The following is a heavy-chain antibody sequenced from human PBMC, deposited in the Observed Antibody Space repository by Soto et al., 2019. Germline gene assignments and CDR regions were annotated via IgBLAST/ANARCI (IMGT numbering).Heavy chain of an antibody. J-gene: IGHJ4*02. D-gene: IGHD2-2*01. V-gene: IGHV1-3*01. CDR1: GYTFTSYA. Sequence: QVQLVQSGAEVKKPGASVKVSCKASGYTFTSYAMHWVRQAPGQRLEWMGWINAGNGNTKYSQKFQGRVTITRDTSASTAYMELSSLRSEDTAVYYCVREVVPAAMGFGYWGQGTLVTVSS. CDR3: VREVVPAAMGFGY. CDR2: INAGNGNT.